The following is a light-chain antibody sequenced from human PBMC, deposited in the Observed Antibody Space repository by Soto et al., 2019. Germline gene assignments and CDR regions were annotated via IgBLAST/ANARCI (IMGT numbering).Light chain of an antibody. CDR1: SSDVGAYNY. V-gene: IGLV2-14*01. CDR3: KSFTTSDTYV. J-gene: IGLJ1*01. Sequence: CVLTQAASGSGSPGQSIAISCTGTSSDVGAYNYVSWYLQYPGKAPKLVIFDVSFRPSGVSNRFSGSKSGNTASLTISGLQADDEADYYCKSFTTSDTYVFGTGTKVTVL. CDR2: DVS.